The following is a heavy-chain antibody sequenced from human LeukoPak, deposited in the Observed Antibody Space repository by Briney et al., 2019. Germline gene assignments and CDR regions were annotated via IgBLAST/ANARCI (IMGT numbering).Heavy chain of an antibody. CDR1: GYTFTGYY. D-gene: IGHD1-26*01. V-gene: IGHV1-2*02. Sequence: ASVKVSCKVSGYTFTGYYMHWVRQAPGQGLEWMGWINPNSGGTNYAQKFQGRVTMTRDTSISTAYMELSRLRSDDTAVYYCARELRSGDAFDIWGQGTMVTVSS. CDR3: ARELRSGDAFDI. CDR2: INPNSGGT. J-gene: IGHJ3*02.